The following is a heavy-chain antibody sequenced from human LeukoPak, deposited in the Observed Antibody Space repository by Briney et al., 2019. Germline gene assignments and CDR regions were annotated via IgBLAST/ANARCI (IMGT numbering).Heavy chain of an antibody. CDR3: ARVPVVVVPAAIGGDWFDP. J-gene: IGHJ5*02. CDR2: INTNSGGT. Sequence: ASVTVSCKASGYTFTGYSMHWVRQASAHGLEWMGWINTNSGGTNYAQKFQGRVTMTRDTSISTAYMELSRLRSDDTAVYYCARVPVVVVPAAIGGDWFDPWGQGTLVTVSS. D-gene: IGHD2-2*02. CDR1: GYTFTGYS. V-gene: IGHV1-2*02.